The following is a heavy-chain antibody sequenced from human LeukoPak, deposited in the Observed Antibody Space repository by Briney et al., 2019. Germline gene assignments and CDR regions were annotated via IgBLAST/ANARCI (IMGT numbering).Heavy chain of an antibody. CDR2: INHSGST. CDR1: GGSFSGYY. V-gene: IGHV4-34*01. D-gene: IGHD5-18*01. CDR3: ARGIVDTAMVGEREYYYGMDV. J-gene: IGHJ6*02. Sequence: SETLSLTCAVYGGSFSGYYWSWIRQPPGKGLEWIGEINHSGSTNYNPSLKSRVTISVDTSKNQFSLKLSSVTAADTAVYYCARGIVDTAMVGEREYYYGMDVWGQGTTVTVSS.